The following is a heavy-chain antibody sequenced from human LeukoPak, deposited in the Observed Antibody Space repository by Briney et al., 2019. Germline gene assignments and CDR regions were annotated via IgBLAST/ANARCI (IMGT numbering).Heavy chain of an antibody. CDR1: GYTFTGYY. CDR3: ARERIFGRGWFDP. V-gene: IGHV1-2*02. CDR2: INPNSGGT. Sequence: ASVKVSCKASGYTFTGYYMHWVRQAPGQGLEWMGWINPNSGGTNYAQKFQGRVTMTRDTSISTAYMELSRPRSDDTAVYYCARERIFGRGWFDPWGQGTLVTVSP. D-gene: IGHD2-15*01. J-gene: IGHJ5*02.